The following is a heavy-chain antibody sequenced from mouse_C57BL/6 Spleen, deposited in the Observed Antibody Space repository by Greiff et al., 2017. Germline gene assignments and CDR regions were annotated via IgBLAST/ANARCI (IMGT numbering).Heavy chain of an antibody. V-gene: IGHV5-17*01. CDR3: ARKGNYDGSSTYFDY. Sequence: EVKLVESGGGLVKPGGSLKLSCAASGFTFSDYGMHWVRQAPEKGLEWVAYISSGSSTIYYADTVKGRFTISRDTAKTTRFLQMTSLRSEDTAMYYCARKGNYDGSSTYFDYWGQGTTLTVSS. CDR1: GFTFSDYG. CDR2: ISSGSSTI. D-gene: IGHD1-1*01. J-gene: IGHJ2*01.